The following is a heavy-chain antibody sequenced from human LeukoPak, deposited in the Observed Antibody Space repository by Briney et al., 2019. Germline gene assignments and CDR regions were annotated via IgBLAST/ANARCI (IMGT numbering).Heavy chain of an antibody. CDR3: ATTPCDYVWGSYRPFDY. V-gene: IGHV3-15*01. CDR2: IKSKTDGGTT. Sequence: GGSLRLSCAASGFTFTNAWMSWVRQAPGKGLEWVGRIKSKTDGGTTDYAAPVKGRFTISKDDSKNTLYLQMNSLKTEDTAVYYCATTPCDYVWGSYRPFDYWGQGTLVTVSS. D-gene: IGHD3-16*02. J-gene: IGHJ4*02. CDR1: GFTFTNAW.